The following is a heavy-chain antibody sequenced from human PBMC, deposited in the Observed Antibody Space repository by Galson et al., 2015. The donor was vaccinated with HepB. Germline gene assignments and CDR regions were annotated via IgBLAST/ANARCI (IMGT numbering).Heavy chain of an antibody. V-gene: IGHV3-30*18. J-gene: IGHJ4*02. D-gene: IGHD6-13*01. Sequence: SLRLSCAASGFTFSSYGMHWVRQAPGKGLEWVAVISYDGSNKYYADSVKGRFTISRDNSKNTLYLQMNSLRAEDTAVYYCAKVGRAAATDYWGQGTLVTVSS. CDR2: ISYDGSNK. CDR3: AKVGRAAATDY. CDR1: GFTFSSYG.